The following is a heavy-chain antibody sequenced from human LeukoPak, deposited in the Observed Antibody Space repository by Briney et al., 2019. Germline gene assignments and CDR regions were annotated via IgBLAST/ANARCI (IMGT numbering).Heavy chain of an antibody. Sequence: GASVKVSCKASGYTFTSYDINWVRQAPGQGLEWMGWMNPNSGNTGYAQKFQGRVTMTRNTSISTAYMELSSLRSEDTAVYYCARGHYDILTYLYYCDYWGQGTLATVSS. V-gene: IGHV1-8*01. CDR3: ARGHYDILTYLYYCDY. J-gene: IGHJ4*02. CDR1: GYTFTSYD. CDR2: MNPNSGNT. D-gene: IGHD3-9*01.